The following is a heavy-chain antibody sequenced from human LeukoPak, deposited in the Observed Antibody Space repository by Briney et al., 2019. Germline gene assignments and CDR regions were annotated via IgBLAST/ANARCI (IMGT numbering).Heavy chain of an antibody. J-gene: IGHJ4*02. CDR2: INHSGST. D-gene: IGHD3-10*01. CDR3: ARGFRYYYGSGSYPFDY. CDR1: GGSFSGYY. Sequence: SETLSLTCAVYGGSFSGYYWSWIRQPPGKGLEWIGEINHSGSTNYNPSLKSRVTISVDTSKNQFSLKLSSVTAADTAVYYCARGFRYYYGSGSYPFDYWAREPWSPSPQ. V-gene: IGHV4-34*01.